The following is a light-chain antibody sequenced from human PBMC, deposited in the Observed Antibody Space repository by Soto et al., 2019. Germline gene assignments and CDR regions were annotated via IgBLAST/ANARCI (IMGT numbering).Light chain of an antibody. V-gene: IGKV3-11*01. Sequence: EIVLTQSPATLSLSPGERATLSCRASQSVSSYLGWYQQKPGQDPRLLIYDASNRATGIPARFSGSGSGTDITLTISSLEPEDFAVYYCQQRSNWPLTFGGGTKVKIK. CDR1: QSVSSY. J-gene: IGKJ4*01. CDR3: QQRSNWPLT. CDR2: DAS.